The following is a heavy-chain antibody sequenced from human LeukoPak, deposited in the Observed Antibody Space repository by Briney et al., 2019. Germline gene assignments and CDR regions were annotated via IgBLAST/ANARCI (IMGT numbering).Heavy chain of an antibody. CDR1: GFTFSSYG. CDR3: ARMAAAGEDNWFDP. V-gene: IGHV3-30*19. CDR2: ISYDGSNK. J-gene: IGHJ5*02. Sequence: PGGSLRLSCAASGFTFSSYGMHWVRQAPGKGLEWVAVISYDGSNKYYADSVKGRFTISRDNSKNTLYLQMNSLRAEDTAVYYCARMAAAGEDNWFDPWGQGTLVTVSS. D-gene: IGHD6-13*01.